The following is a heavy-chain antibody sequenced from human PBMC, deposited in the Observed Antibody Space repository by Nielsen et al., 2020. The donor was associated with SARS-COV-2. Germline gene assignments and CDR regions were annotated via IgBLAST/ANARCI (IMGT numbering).Heavy chain of an antibody. Sequence: ASVKVSCKASGYTFVNYGISWVRQAPGQGLEWMGWISSYNANTQTAEKFQGRVTMTTDTSTSTAYMELRSLRSDDTAVYYCARWGVPAVRGAFDLWGQGTVVTVSS. J-gene: IGHJ3*01. CDR2: ISSYNANT. V-gene: IGHV1-18*01. D-gene: IGHD2-2*01. CDR1: GYTFVNYG. CDR3: ARWGVPAVRGAFDL.